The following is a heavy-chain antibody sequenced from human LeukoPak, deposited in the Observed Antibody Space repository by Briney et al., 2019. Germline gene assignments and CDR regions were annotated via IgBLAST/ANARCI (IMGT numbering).Heavy chain of an antibody. V-gene: IGHV3-30*03. J-gene: IGHJ4*02. CDR3: ATSEGYSYGYEDY. CDR1: GFTFSSYG. CDR2: ISYDGSNK. D-gene: IGHD5-18*01. Sequence: GRSLRLSCAASGFTFSSYGMHWVRQAPGKGLEWVAVISYDGSNKYYADSVKGRFTISRDNSKNTLYLQMNSLRAEDTAVYYCATSEGYSYGYEDYWGQGTLVTVSS.